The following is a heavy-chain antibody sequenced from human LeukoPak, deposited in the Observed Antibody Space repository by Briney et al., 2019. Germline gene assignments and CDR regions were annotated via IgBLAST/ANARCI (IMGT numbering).Heavy chain of an antibody. D-gene: IGHD3-22*01. V-gene: IGHV3-30*01. CDR3: ARDSDYYDSSGFSMYFYYYYMDV. CDR1: GFTFSTYA. CDR2: ISYDGTYK. J-gene: IGHJ6*03. Sequence: GGSLRLSCAASGFTFSTYAMHCVRQAPGKGLEGVAVISYDGTYKYYADSVKGRFTISRDNSKNTLYLQMNSLRAEDTAVYYCARDSDYYDSSGFSMYFYYYYMDVWGKGTTVTVSS.